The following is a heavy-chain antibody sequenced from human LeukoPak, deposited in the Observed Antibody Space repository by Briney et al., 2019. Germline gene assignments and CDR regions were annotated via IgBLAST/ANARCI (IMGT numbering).Heavy chain of an antibody. CDR2: IYTSGST. Sequence: SETLSLTCAVYGGSFSGYYWSWIRQPAGKGLEWIGRIYTSGSTNYNPSLKSRVTMSVDTSKNQFSLKLSFVTAADTAVYYCARVTGYVIEDYFDYWGQGTLVTVSS. J-gene: IGHJ4*02. D-gene: IGHD3-22*01. CDR3: ARVTGYVIEDYFDY. CDR1: GGSFSGYY. V-gene: IGHV4-59*10.